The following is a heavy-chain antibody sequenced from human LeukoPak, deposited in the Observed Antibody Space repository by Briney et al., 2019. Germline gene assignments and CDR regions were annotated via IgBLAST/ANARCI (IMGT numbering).Heavy chain of an antibody. CDR2: ISAYNGNI. D-gene: IGHD2-2*01. CDR3: ARDLGYCSSTSCRIDY. CDR1: GYTFTSYG. V-gene: IGHV1-18*01. Sequence: ASVKVSCKASGYTFTSYGISWVRQAPGPGLERMGWISAYNGNINYAQKLQGRVTMTTDTSTSTAYIELRSLRSDDTAVYYCARDLGYCSSTSCRIDYWGQGTLVTVSS. J-gene: IGHJ4*02.